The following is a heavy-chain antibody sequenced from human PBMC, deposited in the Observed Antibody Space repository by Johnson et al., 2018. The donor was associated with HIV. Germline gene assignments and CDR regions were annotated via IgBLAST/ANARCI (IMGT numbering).Heavy chain of an antibody. Sequence: QVQLVESGGGVVQPGRSLRLSCAASGFTFSSYGMHWVRQAPGQGLEWVAVISYDGSNKYYADSVKGRLTTTRDNSKNTLYLQMNSLRAEDTAVYYCEKDLRSGNRRESFDIWGQGTMVTVSS. CDR1: GFTFSSYG. V-gene: IGHV3-30*18. CDR2: ISYDGSNK. D-gene: IGHD1-14*01. J-gene: IGHJ3*02. CDR3: EKDLRSGNRRESFDI.